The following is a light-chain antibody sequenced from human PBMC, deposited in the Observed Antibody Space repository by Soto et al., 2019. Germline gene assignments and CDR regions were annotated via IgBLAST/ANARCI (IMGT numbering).Light chain of an antibody. CDR1: QSVSSSY. CDR2: GAS. Sequence: EIVLTQSPGTLSLSPGERATLSCRASQSVSSSYLAWYQQKPGQAPRLLIYGASSSATGIPDRFSGSGSGTDFTLTISRLEPEDFAVYYCQQYGSSPLTFGQGTKVEI. CDR3: QQYGSSPLT. J-gene: IGKJ1*01. V-gene: IGKV3-20*01.